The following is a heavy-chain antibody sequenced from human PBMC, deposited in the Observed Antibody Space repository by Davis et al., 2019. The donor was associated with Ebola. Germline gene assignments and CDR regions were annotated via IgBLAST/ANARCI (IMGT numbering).Heavy chain of an antibody. CDR1: GYTFTSYA. D-gene: IGHD3-10*01. CDR3: ARDIGEIHY. J-gene: IGHJ4*02. V-gene: IGHV1-69*04. CDR2: IIPILGIA. Sequence: AASVKVSCKASGYTFTSYAMNWVRQAPGQGLEWMGRIIPILGIANYAQKFQGRVTITADKSTSTAYMELSSLRSEDTAVYYCARDIGEIHYWGQGTLVTVSS.